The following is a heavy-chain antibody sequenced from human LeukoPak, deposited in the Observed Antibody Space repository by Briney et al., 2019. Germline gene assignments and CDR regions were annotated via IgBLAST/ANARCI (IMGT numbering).Heavy chain of an antibody. CDR3: AHSSGVPAGRIDP. Sequence: KESGPTLVKPTQTLTLNCTFSGFSLINSGVGVGWIRQPPGKALEWLALIHWNEDKRYSPSLKSRHTITKDTSKNQVVLTMTNMDPVDTATYYCAHSSGVPAGRIDPWGQGTLVTVSS. CDR1: GFSLINSGVG. CDR2: IHWNEDK. D-gene: IGHD2-2*01. V-gene: IGHV2-5*01. J-gene: IGHJ5*02.